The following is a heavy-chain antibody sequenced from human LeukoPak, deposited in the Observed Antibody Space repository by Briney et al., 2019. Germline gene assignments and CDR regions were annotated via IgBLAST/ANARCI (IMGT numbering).Heavy chain of an antibody. Sequence: SETLSLTCTVSGGSIDAYYWSWIRQPPGKGLEWIGEINHSGSTNYNPSLKSRVTISVDTSKNQFSLKLSSVTAADTAVYYCARGSSYYYDSSGYYYLPYFDYWGQGTLVTVSS. D-gene: IGHD3-22*01. V-gene: IGHV4-34*01. CDR1: GGSIDAYY. CDR2: INHSGST. J-gene: IGHJ4*02. CDR3: ARGSSYYYDSSGYYYLPYFDY.